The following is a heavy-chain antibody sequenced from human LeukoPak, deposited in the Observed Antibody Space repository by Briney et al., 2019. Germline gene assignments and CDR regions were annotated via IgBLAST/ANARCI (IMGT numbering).Heavy chain of an antibody. V-gene: IGHV3-7*01. J-gene: IGHJ4*02. D-gene: IGHD6-19*01. CDR3: ARDNGWSFDY. Sequence: PGGSLRLSCAVSGFTFSTYWMSWVRQAPGKGLEWVANIKELGSEKFYVDSVEGRFTISIDNAKNSLYLQMNSLRAEDTAVYYCARDNGWSFDYWGQGTLVTVSS. CDR1: GFTFSTYW. CDR2: IKELGSEK.